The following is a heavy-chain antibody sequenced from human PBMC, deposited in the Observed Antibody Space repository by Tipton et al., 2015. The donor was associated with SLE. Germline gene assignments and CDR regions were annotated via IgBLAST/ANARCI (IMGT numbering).Heavy chain of an antibody. V-gene: IGHV4-59*01. Sequence: TLSLTCTVSGGSISSYYWSWIRQPAGGGLEWIGYVFYSGSPNYNPSLKSRVTISADTSKNQLSLSLRSVTAADTAVYYCARDQGADYGGNSDAFDIWGQGTMVTVSS. CDR2: VFYSGSP. J-gene: IGHJ3*02. D-gene: IGHD4-23*01. CDR3: ARDQGADYGGNSDAFDI. CDR1: GGSISSYY.